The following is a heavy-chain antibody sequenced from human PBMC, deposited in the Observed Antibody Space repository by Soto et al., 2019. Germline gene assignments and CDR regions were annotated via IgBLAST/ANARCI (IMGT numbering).Heavy chain of an antibody. CDR1: GYTFTSYD. Sequence: QVQLVQSGAEVKKPGASVKVSCKASGYTFTSYDINWVRQATGQGLEWMGWMNPNSGNTGYAQKFQGRVTMTRNTSISTAYMELSSLRSEDTAVYYCALIPGIAVAGRQAFDYWGQGTLVTVSS. V-gene: IGHV1-8*01. CDR2: MNPNSGNT. D-gene: IGHD6-19*01. CDR3: ALIPGIAVAGRQAFDY. J-gene: IGHJ4*02.